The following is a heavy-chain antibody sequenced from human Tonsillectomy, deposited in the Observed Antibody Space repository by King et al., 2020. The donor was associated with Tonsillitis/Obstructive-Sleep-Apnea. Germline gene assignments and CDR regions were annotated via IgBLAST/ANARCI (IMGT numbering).Heavy chain of an antibody. CDR1: GGSISSGGYY. D-gene: IGHD3-9*01. V-gene: IGHV4-31*03. Sequence: QLQESGPGLVKPSQTLSLTCTVSGGSISSGGYYWSWIRQHPGQGLEWIVYIYYSGSTYYNPSLKSRVTISVDTSKNQFSLKLSSVTAADTAVYYCARLGNWGYDILTGLDYWGQGTLVTVSS. J-gene: IGHJ4*02. CDR2: IYYSGST. CDR3: ARLGNWGYDILTGLDY.